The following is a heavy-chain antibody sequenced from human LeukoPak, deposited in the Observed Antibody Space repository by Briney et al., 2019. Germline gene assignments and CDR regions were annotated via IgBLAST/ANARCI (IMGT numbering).Heavy chain of an antibody. D-gene: IGHD1-26*01. CDR3: ARQFGGGYARTQRNFDY. CDR1: GASMSNYY. J-gene: IGHJ4*02. CDR2: IYHSGTTYSGST. V-gene: IGHV4-39*01. Sequence: SEILSLTCNVSGASMSNYYWVWIRQPPGKGLEWIGSIYHSGTTYSGSTYYNPSLKSRVTISVDTSKNQFSVKLSSVTAADTAVYYCARQFGGGYARTQRNFDYWGQGTLVTVS.